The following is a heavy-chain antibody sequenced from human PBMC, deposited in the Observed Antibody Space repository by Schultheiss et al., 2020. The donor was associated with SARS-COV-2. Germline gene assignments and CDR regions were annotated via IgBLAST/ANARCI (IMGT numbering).Heavy chain of an antibody. CDR2: ISGSGGST. CDR1: GFTLSNYA. CDR3: AKDSGSYGTLLFDY. J-gene: IGHJ4*02. Sequence: GGSLRLSCAASGFTLSNYATTWVRQAPGKGLEWVSAISGSGGSTYYADSVKGRFTISRDNSKNTLYLQMNSLRAEDTAVYYCAKDSGSYGTLLFDYWGQGTLVTVSS. D-gene: IGHD5-18*01. V-gene: IGHV3-23*01.